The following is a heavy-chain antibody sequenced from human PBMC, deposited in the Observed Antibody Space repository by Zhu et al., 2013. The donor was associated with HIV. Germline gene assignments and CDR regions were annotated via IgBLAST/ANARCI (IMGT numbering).Heavy chain of an antibody. V-gene: IGHV1-8*01. CDR2: LNPHSGHS. CDR1: GYSFTSYD. CDR3: ARGRGRQTYYYYAMDV. Sequence: QVQLVQSGAEVKKPGASVKVSCKTSGYSFTSYDMNWVRQATGQGLEWMGWLNPHSGHSGYAQKFQGRVTMTRNTSISTAYMELSSLRSDDTAVYYCARGRGRQTYYYYAMDVWGQGTTVTVSS. J-gene: IGHJ6*02.